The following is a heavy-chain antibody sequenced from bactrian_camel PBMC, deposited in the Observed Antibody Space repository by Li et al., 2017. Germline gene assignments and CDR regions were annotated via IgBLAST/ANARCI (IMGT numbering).Heavy chain of an antibody. D-gene: IGHD7*01. J-gene: IGHJ4*01. CDR2: TDKDGTT. V-gene: IGHV3S53*01. CDR1: GYTFSRGC. Sequence: QVQLVESGGGSVQTGGSLRLSCVASGYTFSRGCMGWFRKTPGNQREGVAVTDKDGTTIYADAVKGRFTVSKDSTKNTLYLEMNSLKVEDTAVYYCLADAGRTDGGFCYLPPSGYSGQGTQVTVS.